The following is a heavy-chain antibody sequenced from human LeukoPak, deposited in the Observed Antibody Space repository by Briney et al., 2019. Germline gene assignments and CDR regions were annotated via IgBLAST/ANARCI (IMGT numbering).Heavy chain of an antibody. CDR2: INPNSGGT. J-gene: IGHJ6*03. V-gene: IGHV1-2*02. CDR3: ARGAEYYYYMDV. Sequence: GASVTVSCKASGYTFTGYYMYWVRQAPGQGLEWMGWINPNSGGTNYAQRFQGRVTMTRDTSISTAYMELSRLRSDDTAVYYCARGAEYYYYMDVWGKGTTVTIS. CDR1: GYTFTGYY.